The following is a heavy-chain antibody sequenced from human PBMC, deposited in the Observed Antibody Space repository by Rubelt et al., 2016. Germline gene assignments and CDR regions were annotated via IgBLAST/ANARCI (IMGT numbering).Heavy chain of an antibody. CDR1: GYTFTSYA. CDR3: ARDLGRRNYAFDI. Sequence: QVQLVQSGAEVKKPGASVKVSCKASGYTFTSYALHWVRQAPGQRLEWMGWINAGNGNTKISQKFQGRVTSTRDTSASTAYMELSSLRAEDTAVYDCARDLGRRNYAFDIWGQGTMVTVSS. CDR2: INAGNGNT. J-gene: IGHJ3*02. V-gene: IGHV1-3*01.